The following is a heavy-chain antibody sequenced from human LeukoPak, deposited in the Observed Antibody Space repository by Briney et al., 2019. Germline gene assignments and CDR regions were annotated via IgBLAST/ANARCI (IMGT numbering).Heavy chain of an antibody. CDR3: ARDAYYYGSGSYYNPGSLDY. CDR2: INPNSGGT. D-gene: IGHD3-10*01. J-gene: IGHJ4*02. V-gene: IGHV1-2*04. CDR1: GYTFTSYG. Sequence: ASVKVSCKASGYTFTSYGISWVRQAPGQGLEWMGWINPNSGGTNYAQKFQGWVTMTRDTSISTAYMELSRLRSDDTAVYYCARDAYYYGSGSYYNPGSLDYWGQGTLVTVSS.